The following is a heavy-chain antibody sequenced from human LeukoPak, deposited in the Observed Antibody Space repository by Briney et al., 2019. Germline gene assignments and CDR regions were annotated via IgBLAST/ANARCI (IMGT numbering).Heavy chain of an antibody. CDR1: GGSISSYY. CDR2: IYSSGST. J-gene: IGHJ2*01. Sequence: SETLSLTCTVSGGSISSYYWSWVRQPPGKGLEWIGYIYSSGSTNYNPSLKSRVTISVDTSKNQFSLKLSSVTAADTAVYYCARMRNMEWYFDLWGRGTLVTVSS. D-gene: IGHD2/OR15-2a*01. CDR3: ARMRNMEWYFDL. V-gene: IGHV4-59*08.